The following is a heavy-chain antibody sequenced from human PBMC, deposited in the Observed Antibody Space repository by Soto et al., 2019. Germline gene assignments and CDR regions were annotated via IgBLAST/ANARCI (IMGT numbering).Heavy chain of an antibody. CDR1: GFTFSDYY. Sequence: GGSLRLSCAASGFTFSDYYMSWIRQAPGKGLEWVSYISSSSSYTNYADSVKGRFTISRDNAKNSLYLQMNSLRAEDTAVYYCAREDYDSSGYLDYWGQGTLVTVS. CDR3: AREDYDSSGYLDY. CDR2: ISSSSSYT. J-gene: IGHJ4*02. V-gene: IGHV3-11*05. D-gene: IGHD3-22*01.